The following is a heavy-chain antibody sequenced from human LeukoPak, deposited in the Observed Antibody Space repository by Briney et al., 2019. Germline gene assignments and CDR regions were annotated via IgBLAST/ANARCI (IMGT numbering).Heavy chain of an antibody. J-gene: IGHJ5*02. Sequence: SETLSLTCAVYGGSFSGYYWSWIRQPPGKGLEWIGYIYHSGSTYYNPSLKSRVTISVDRSKNQFSLKLSSVTAADTAVYYCARVLGWFDPWGQGTLVTVSS. V-gene: IGHV4-34*01. CDR1: GGSFSGYY. D-gene: IGHD2-15*01. CDR3: ARVLGWFDP. CDR2: IYHSGST.